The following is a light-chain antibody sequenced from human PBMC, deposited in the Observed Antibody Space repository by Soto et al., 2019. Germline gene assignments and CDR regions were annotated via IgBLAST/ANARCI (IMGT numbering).Light chain of an antibody. CDR2: DVS. Sequence: ALTQPRSVSGSPGQSVTISCTGTSSDVGGYNYVSWYQQYPDRAPKVIIYDVSERPSGVPDRFSGSKSGNTASLTISGLQAEDEADYYCCSYAGSYTDVFGSGTKLTVL. CDR3: CSYAGSYTDV. CDR1: SSDVGGYNY. V-gene: IGLV2-11*01. J-gene: IGLJ1*01.